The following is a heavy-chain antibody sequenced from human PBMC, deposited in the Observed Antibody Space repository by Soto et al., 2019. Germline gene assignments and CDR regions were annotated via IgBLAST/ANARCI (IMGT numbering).Heavy chain of an antibody. CDR3: ARESGSGWHDIDS. CDR2: IYYSGST. D-gene: IGHD6-19*01. CDR1: GGSITSSSYY. J-gene: IGHJ4*02. V-gene: IGHV4-39*01. Sequence: SETLSLTCTVSGGSITSSSYYWGWIRQPPGKGLEWIGNIYYSGSTYYNPSLKSRVTISVDTSKNQFSLKLSSVTAADTAVYYCARESGSGWHDIDSWGQGTLVTVSS.